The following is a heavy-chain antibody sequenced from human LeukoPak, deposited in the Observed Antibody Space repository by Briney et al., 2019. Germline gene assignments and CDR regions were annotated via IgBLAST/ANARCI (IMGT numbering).Heavy chain of an antibody. V-gene: IGHV4-39*01. CDR1: GGSISSSSYY. J-gene: IGHJ4*02. CDR2: IYYSGST. CDR3: ARGRYSYGWYYYDSSGYQLFDY. D-gene: IGHD3-22*01. Sequence: PSETLSLTCTVSGGSISSSSYYWGWIRQPPGKGLEWIGSIYYSGSTYYNPSLKSRVTISVDTSKNHFSLNLSSVTAADTAVYYCARGRYSYGWYYYDSSGYQLFDYWGQGTLVTVSS.